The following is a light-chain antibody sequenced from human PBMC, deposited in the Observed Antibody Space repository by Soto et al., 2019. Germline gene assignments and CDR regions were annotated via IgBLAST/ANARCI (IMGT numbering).Light chain of an antibody. CDR3: LQDYNYPWT. J-gene: IGKJ1*01. V-gene: IGKV1-6*01. Sequence: IQMTQSPSSLSASVVDRVTIICRACRYIIRDLSWYQQRPGQAPKVLIYAASSLQSGVPPRFSGSGSGTDFTLTISSLQPEDFETYYCLQDYNYPWTFGQGTKV. CDR1: RYIIRD. CDR2: AAS.